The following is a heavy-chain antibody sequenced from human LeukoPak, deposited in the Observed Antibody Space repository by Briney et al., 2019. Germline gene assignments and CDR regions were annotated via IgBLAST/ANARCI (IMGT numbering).Heavy chain of an antibody. V-gene: IGHV3-30*03. CDR3: ARRDGYKLGY. Sequence: PGGSLRLSCAASGFTFSGFAMTWVRQAPGKGLEWVAVISYDGSNKYYADSVKGRFTNSRDNSKNTLYLQMNSLRAEDTAVYYCARRDGYKLGYWGQGTLVTVSS. D-gene: IGHD5-24*01. J-gene: IGHJ4*02. CDR2: ISYDGSNK. CDR1: GFTFSGFA.